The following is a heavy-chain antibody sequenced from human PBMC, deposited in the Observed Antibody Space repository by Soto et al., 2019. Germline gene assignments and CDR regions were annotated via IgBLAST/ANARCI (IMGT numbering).Heavy chain of an antibody. D-gene: IGHD2-21*02. J-gene: IGHJ6*02. V-gene: IGHV4-59*01. CDR2: LYNSGST. CDR1: GGSIRSYY. CDR3: ARDLWGYCGTDCYPLDV. Sequence: SETLCLTCTVSGGSIRSYYWSWIRQAPGKGLEWIGYLYNSGSTIYNPSLKSRVTISVDTSKNQFSLKLNSVTAADTAVYYCARDLWGYCGTDCYPLDVWGQVTTVTVS.